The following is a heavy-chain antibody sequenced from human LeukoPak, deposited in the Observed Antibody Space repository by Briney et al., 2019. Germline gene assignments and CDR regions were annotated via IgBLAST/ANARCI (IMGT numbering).Heavy chain of an antibody. Sequence: GGSLRLSCAASGFTFSSYSMNWVRQAPGKGLEWVSYISSSSSTIYYADSVKGRFTISRDNAKNSLYLQMNSLRAEDTAVYYCARVVVVAATVYFDYWGQGTLVTVSS. CDR1: GFTFSSYS. D-gene: IGHD2-15*01. CDR3: ARVVVVAATVYFDY. CDR2: ISSSSSTI. V-gene: IGHV3-48*01. J-gene: IGHJ4*02.